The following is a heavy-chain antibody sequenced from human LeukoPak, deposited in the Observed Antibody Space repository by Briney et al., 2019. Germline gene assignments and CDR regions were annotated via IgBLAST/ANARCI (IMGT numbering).Heavy chain of an antibody. Sequence: SVKVSCKTSGYTFTCYDINWVRQAAGQGFEWMGWTNPNSGDTGYAHNLQGRITITRDSSTATVFMELSSLRSEDTAMYYCARGRLNGNVDFWGQGTPVTVSS. J-gene: IGHJ4*02. V-gene: IGHV1-8*01. CDR1: GYTFTCYD. CDR2: TNPNSGDT. CDR3: ARGRLNGNVDF. D-gene: IGHD1-20*01.